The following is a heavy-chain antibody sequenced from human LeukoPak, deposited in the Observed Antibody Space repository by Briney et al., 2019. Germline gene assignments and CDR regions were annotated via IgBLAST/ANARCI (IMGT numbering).Heavy chain of an antibody. D-gene: IGHD5-24*01. Sequence: GGSLRLSCAASGFTFSDYSMIWVRQAPGEGLEWISYIGIDSGNTNYADCVKGRFTISGDKAKNSLYLQMNSLRVEDTAVYYCARDYKYAFDNWGQGTLVTVSS. J-gene: IGHJ4*02. CDR3: ARDYKYAFDN. CDR2: IGIDSGNT. V-gene: IGHV3-48*01. CDR1: GFTFSDYS.